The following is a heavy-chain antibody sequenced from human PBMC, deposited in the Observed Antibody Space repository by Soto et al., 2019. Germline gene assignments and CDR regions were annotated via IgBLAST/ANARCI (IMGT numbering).Heavy chain of an antibody. J-gene: IGHJ6*02. CDR3: ARRGSSKSKSYGMDV. D-gene: IGHD6-13*01. Sequence: GESLKISCKGSGYTFTSYWIGWVRQMPGKGLEWMGIIYPGDPDTRYSPSFQGQVTISADKSISTAYLQWSSLKASDTAMYYCARRGSSKSKSYGMDVWGQGTTVTVSS. CDR2: IYPGDPDT. CDR1: GYTFTSYW. V-gene: IGHV5-51*01.